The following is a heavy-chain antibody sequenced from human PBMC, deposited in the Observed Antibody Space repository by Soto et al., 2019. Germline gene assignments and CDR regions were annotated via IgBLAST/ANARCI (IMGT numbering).Heavy chain of an antibody. CDR1: GFTFSTHP. CDR3: ARDQTGITTAGGGRIDR. J-gene: IGHJ5*02. V-gene: IGHV3-30-3*01. D-gene: IGHD6-13*01. Sequence: QVQLVESGGGVVQPGRSLRLSCAASGFTFSTHPMHWFRQAPGKGLECVAIVSFDGRNKYYADSVKGRFTIARDKSKNTLYLKMSGLTPEDTAFYYCARDQTGITTAGGGRIDRWGQGTLVTVSS. CDR2: VSFDGRNK.